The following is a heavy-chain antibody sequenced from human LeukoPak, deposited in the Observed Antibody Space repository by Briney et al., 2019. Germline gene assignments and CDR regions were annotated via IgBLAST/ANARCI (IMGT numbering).Heavy chain of an antibody. D-gene: IGHD3-10*01. Sequence: KASETLSLTCTVSGGPISSSSYYWGWIRQPPGKGLEWIGSIYYSGSTYYNPSLKSRVTISVDTSKNQFSLKLSSVTATDTAVYYCARRMWFGELYYLDYWGQGTLVTVSS. V-gene: IGHV4-39*01. CDR1: GGPISSSSYY. J-gene: IGHJ4*02. CDR2: IYYSGST. CDR3: ARRMWFGELYYLDY.